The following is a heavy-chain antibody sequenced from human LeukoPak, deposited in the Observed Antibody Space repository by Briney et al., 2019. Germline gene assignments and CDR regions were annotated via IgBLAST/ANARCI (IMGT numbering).Heavy chain of an antibody. CDR3: ARGAHSSSWFFDY. CDR1: GGSISSYY. CDR2: IYYSGST. J-gene: IGHJ4*02. V-gene: IGHV4-59*01. Sequence: PSETLSLTCTVSGGSISSYYWSWIRQPPGKGLKWFGYIYYSGSTNYNPSLKSRVTISVDTSKSQFSLQLSSVTAADTAVYYCARGAHSSSWFFDYWGQGTLVTVSS. D-gene: IGHD6-13*01.